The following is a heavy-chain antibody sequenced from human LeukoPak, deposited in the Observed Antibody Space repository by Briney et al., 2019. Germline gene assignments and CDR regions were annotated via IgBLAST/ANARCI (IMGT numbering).Heavy chain of an antibody. Sequence: PGGSLRLSCAASGFTFSSYSMNWVRQAPGKGLEWVSSISSSSSDIYYADSVKGRFTISRDNAKNSLYLQMNSLRAEDTAVYYCARDHNYYDSSGYYYEGDYWGQGTLVTVSS. J-gene: IGHJ4*02. V-gene: IGHV3-21*01. CDR1: GFTFSSYS. D-gene: IGHD3-22*01. CDR2: ISSSSSDI. CDR3: ARDHNYYDSSGYYYEGDY.